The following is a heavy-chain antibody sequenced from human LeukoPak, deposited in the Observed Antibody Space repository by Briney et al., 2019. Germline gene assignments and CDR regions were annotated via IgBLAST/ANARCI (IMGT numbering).Heavy chain of an antibody. Sequence: GGSLRLSCAASGFTLSIYGMHWVRQARGKGLEGVAFIRYDGSNKYYADFAKRRFTISRDNSKNTLYLQMNSLRGGDTAVYYCAKEGPPPRMTAYYYDSSGPLHWRQGSLVTVSS. CDR1: GFTLSIYG. J-gene: IGHJ1*01. CDR3: AKEGPPPRMTAYYYDSSGPLH. V-gene: IGHV3-30*02. D-gene: IGHD3-22*01. CDR2: IRYDGSNK.